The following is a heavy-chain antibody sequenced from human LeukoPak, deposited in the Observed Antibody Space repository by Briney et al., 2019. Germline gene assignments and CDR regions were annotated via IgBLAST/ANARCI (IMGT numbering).Heavy chain of an antibody. V-gene: IGHV3-23*01. D-gene: IGHD5-24*01. Sequence: GGSLRLSCAASGFTFSSYAMSWVRQAPGKGLEWVSGISGGGGSTYYADSVKGRFTVSRDNAENSLYLQMSSLRADDTAVYYCARDKGGFNEVDYWGQGTLVTVSS. J-gene: IGHJ4*02. CDR3: ARDKGGFNEVDY. CDR2: ISGGGGST. CDR1: GFTFSSYA.